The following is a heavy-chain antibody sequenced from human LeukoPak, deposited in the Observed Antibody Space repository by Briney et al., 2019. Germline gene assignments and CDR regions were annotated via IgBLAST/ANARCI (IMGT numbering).Heavy chain of an antibody. Sequence: SETLSLTCAVYGGSFSGYYWSWIRQPPGKGLEWIGEINHSGSTNYKPSLKSRVTLSVDTSKNQFSLKLSSLTATDTPVYNCGKWVGWYVDYSFDYWGKGTLVTVSS. D-gene: IGHD6-19*01. CDR3: GKWVGWYVDYSFDY. CDR2: INHSGST. V-gene: IGHV4-34*01. J-gene: IGHJ4*02. CDR1: GGSFSGYY.